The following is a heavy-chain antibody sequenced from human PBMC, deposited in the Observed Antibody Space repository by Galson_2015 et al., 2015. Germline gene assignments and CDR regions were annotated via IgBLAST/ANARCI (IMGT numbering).Heavy chain of an antibody. D-gene: IGHD5-12*01. J-gene: IGHJ4*02. Sequence: LSLTCTVSGDSIYNSNYYWGWIRQPPGKGLEWVSYINNRGSAIYSADSVKGRFTISRDNAKNSLYLQMNSLRVEDTAVYYCARDCGYDSTGPLRCSDYWGQGTLVTVSS. CDR2: INNRGSAI. CDR3: ARDCGYDSTGPLRCSDY. V-gene: IGHV3-11*04. CDR1: GDSIYNSNYY.